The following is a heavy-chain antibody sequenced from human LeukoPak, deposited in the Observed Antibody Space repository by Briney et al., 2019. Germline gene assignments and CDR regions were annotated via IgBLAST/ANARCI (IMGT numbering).Heavy chain of an antibody. D-gene: IGHD3-10*01. V-gene: IGHV3-9*01. CDR1: GFIFDDYA. J-gene: IGHJ4*02. CDR3: ARAPTSLGSRSYFDY. Sequence: PGGSLRLSCAASGFIFDDYAMHWVRQAPGKALEWVAGIRWSSGTIFYADSGKGRFTISRDNAKKSLYLQMDNLRPEDTALYYCARAPTSLGSRSYFDYWGQGSLVTVSS. CDR2: IRWSSGTI.